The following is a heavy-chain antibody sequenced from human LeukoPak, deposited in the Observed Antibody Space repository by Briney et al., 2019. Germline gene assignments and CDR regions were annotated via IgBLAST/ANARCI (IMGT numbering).Heavy chain of an antibody. Sequence: SETLSLTCSVSGDSISSSSYYWGWIRQPPGRGLEWIGSIFYSGSTYYNSSLKSRVTMSVDTSKKQFSLKVSSVTAADTAVYYCARRAPGFFFDYWGQGTLVTVSS. CDR1: GDSISSSSYY. V-gene: IGHV4-39*01. CDR3: ARRAPGFFFDY. J-gene: IGHJ4*02. D-gene: IGHD1-26*01. CDR2: IFYSGST.